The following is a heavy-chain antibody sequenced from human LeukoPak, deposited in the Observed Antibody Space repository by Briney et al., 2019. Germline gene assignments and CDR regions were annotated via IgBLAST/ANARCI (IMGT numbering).Heavy chain of an antibody. J-gene: IGHJ4*02. CDR3: AKGRYSYGSKFDY. Sequence: GGSLRLSCAASGFAFSASGMHWVRQAPGKGLDWVAFIRYDGSNKYYADSVKGRFTISRDNSKNTLYLQMNSLRAEDTAVYYCAKGRYSYGSKFDYWGQGTLVTVSS. CDR1: GFAFSASG. V-gene: IGHV3-30*02. D-gene: IGHD5-18*01. CDR2: IRYDGSNK.